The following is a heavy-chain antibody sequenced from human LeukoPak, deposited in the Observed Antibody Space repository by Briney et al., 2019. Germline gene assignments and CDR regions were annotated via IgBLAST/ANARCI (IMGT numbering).Heavy chain of an antibody. CDR1: GGSISSSNYH. CDR3: AGQVAYGSMYWFDP. CDR2: MYYSGNT. Sequence: PSETLSLTCTVSGGSISSSNYHWGWIRQPPGKGLEWIGTMYYSGNTYYNPSLKSRVTISVDTSKNQFSLKLSSVTAADTAVYYCAGQVAYGSMYWFDPWGQGTLVTVSS. J-gene: IGHJ5*02. V-gene: IGHV4-39*01. D-gene: IGHD2-8*02.